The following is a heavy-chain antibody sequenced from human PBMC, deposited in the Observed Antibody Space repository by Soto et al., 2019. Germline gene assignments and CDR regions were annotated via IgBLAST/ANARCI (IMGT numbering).Heavy chain of an antibody. CDR1: GYTFSDYY. CDR3: ARDDDVGGFDV. V-gene: IGHV1-2*04. J-gene: IGHJ3*01. Sequence: QVQLVQAGAEVKKPGASVKVSCKASGYTFSDYYIHWVRQAPGQGLEWMGWINPHSGGTNSAQKFQDWVTMTRDPSISTAYMELTSLRSDDTAVYYCARDDDVGGFDVWGQGTVVTVSS. D-gene: IGHD1-26*01. CDR2: INPHSGGT.